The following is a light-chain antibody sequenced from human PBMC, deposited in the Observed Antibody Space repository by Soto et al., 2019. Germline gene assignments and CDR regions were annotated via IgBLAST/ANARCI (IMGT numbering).Light chain of an antibody. V-gene: IGKV3D-15*01. J-gene: IGKJ1*01. CDR1: QTVNNN. CDR2: RAS. CDR3: QQYNNWPVT. Sequence: IVLTQSPATLSLSPGERATLSCRASQTVNNNYVAWYQQKPGQAPRLLIIRASNKATGIPARFSGSGSGTEFTLTISSLQSEDFAVYYCQQYNNWPVTFGQGTKVDIK.